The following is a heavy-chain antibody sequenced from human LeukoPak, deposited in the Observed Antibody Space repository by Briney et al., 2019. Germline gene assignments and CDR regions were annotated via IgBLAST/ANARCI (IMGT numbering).Heavy chain of an antibody. CDR1: GFTFSSYS. D-gene: IGHD4-17*01. V-gene: IGHV3-21*01. Sequence: GEALRLSCEVHGFTFSSYSRNRVRQAPAKGLEWVASISSSSSYIYYADSVKGRFTISRENAKNSLYLQMNSLRAEDTAVYSCARSGDYGDYFDYWGQGTLVTVSS. J-gene: IGHJ4*02. CDR2: ISSSSSYI. CDR3: ARSGDYGDYFDY.